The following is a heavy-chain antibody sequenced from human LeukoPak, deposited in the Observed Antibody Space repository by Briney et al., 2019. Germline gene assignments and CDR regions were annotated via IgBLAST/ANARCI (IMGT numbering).Heavy chain of an antibody. CDR3: ARDNDSSGNDAFDI. CDR2: IYYSGST. V-gene: IGHV4-59*01. J-gene: IGHJ3*02. CDR1: GGSISSYY. D-gene: IGHD3-22*01. Sequence: SETLSLTCTVSGGSISSYYWSWIRQPPGRGLEWIGYIYYSGSTNYNPSLKSRVTISVDTSKNQFSLKLSSVTAADTAVYYCARDNDSSGNDAFDIWGQGTMVTVSS.